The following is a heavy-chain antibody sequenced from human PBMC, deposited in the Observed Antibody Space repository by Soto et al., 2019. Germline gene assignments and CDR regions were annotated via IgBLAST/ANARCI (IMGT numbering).Heavy chain of an antibody. CDR3: ARESITTYYDFWSGYLDAFDI. D-gene: IGHD3-3*01. J-gene: IGHJ3*02. CDR2: IYSGGST. V-gene: IGHV3-66*01. Sequence: GGSLRLSCAASGFTVSSNYMSWVRQAPGKGLEWVSVIYSGGSTYYADSVKGRFTISRDNSKNTLYLQMNSLRAEDTAVYYCARESITTYYDFWSGYLDAFDIWGKGTMVTVSS. CDR1: GFTVSSNY.